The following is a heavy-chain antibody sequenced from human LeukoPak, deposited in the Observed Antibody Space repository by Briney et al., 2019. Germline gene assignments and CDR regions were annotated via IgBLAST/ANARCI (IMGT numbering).Heavy chain of an antibody. CDR1: GFTFSSYA. J-gene: IGHJ4*02. CDR3: ASFPLWFGELFADY. CDR2: ISYDGSNK. Sequence: PGRSLRLSCAASGFTFSSYAMHWVRQAPGKGLEWVAVISYDGSNKYYADSVKGRFTIFRDNSKNTLYLQMNSLRAEDTAVYYCASFPLWFGELFADYWGQGALVTVSS. V-gene: IGHV3-30-3*01. D-gene: IGHD3-10*01.